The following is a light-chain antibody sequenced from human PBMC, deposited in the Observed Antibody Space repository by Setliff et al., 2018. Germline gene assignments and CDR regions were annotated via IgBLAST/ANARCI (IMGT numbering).Light chain of an antibody. CDR2: ANS. CDR1: SNDVWGHNY. J-gene: IGLJ2*01. V-gene: IGLV1-44*01. Sequence: QSVLTQPPSASGSPGQSVTISCTGTSNDVWGHNYVSWYQQLPGTAPKLLVFANSQRPSGVPDRFSGSKSGTTASLVISGLQSEDEAHYYCATWDDGLNGAVFGGGTKVTVL. CDR3: ATWDDGLNGAV.